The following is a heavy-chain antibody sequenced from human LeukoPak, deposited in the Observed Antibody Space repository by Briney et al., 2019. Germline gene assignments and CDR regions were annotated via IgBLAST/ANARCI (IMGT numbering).Heavy chain of an antibody. D-gene: IGHD2-2*01. Sequence: GRSLRLSCAASGFTFSSYGMHWVRQAPGKGLEWVAVISYDGSNKYYADSAKGRFTISRDNSKNTLYLQMNSLRAEDTAVYYCAKDSGWVVVVPAAIDYWGQGTLVTVSS. CDR2: ISYDGSNK. CDR1: GFTFSSYG. J-gene: IGHJ4*02. CDR3: AKDSGWVVVVPAAIDY. V-gene: IGHV3-30*18.